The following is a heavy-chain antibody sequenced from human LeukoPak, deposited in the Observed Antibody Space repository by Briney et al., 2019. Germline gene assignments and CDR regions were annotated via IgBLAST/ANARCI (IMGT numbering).Heavy chain of an antibody. D-gene: IGHD3-22*01. CDR2: INHSGST. Sequence: PSETLSLTCAVYGGSFSGYYWSWIRQPPGKRLERIWEINHSGSTNYNPSLKSRVTISVDTSKNQFSLKLSSVTAADTAVYYCARSWLFIWYDSSGYLDYWGQGTLVTVSS. CDR1: GGSFSGYY. J-gene: IGHJ4*02. CDR3: ARSWLFIWYDSSGYLDY. V-gene: IGHV4-34*01.